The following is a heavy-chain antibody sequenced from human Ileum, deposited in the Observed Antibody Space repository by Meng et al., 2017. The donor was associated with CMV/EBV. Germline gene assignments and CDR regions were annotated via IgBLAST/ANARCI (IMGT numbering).Heavy chain of an antibody. D-gene: IGHD4-17*01. Sequence: GHLRGSGPGLGEPSATLSLAWAVSGGSISIYYWTWVRQPAGKGLEWIGRINAGGSTNDNPSFKSRVTMSVDTSKNQFSLKVTSVTAADTAVYYCAREENTVNQFEYWGQGTLVTVSS. CDR1: GGSISIYY. CDR3: AREENTVNQFEY. CDR2: INAGGST. V-gene: IGHV4-4*07. J-gene: IGHJ4*02.